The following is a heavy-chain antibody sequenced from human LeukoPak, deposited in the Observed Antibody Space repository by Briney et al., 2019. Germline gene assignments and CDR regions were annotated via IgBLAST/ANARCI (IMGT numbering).Heavy chain of an antibody. D-gene: IGHD2-15*01. CDR1: GGTFSSYA. CDR3: ARGYCSGGSCLGEYFDY. Sequence: GASVTVSCKASGGTFSSYAISWVRQAPGQGLEWMGGIIPIFGTANYAQKFQGRVTITTDESTSTAYMELSSLRSEDTAVYYCARGYCSGGSCLGEYFDYWGQGTLVTVSS. J-gene: IGHJ4*02. CDR2: IIPIFGTA. V-gene: IGHV1-69*05.